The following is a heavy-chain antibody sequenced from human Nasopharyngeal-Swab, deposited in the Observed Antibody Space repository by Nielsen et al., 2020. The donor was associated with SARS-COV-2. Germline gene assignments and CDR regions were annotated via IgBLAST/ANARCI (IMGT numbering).Heavy chain of an antibody. CDR1: GFTFDDYA. D-gene: IGHD5-24*01. CDR2: ISWNSGST. V-gene: IGHV3-9*01. Sequence: GGSLGLSCAASGFTFDDYAMHWVRQAPGKGLEWVSGISWNSGSTGYADSVKGRFTISRDNAKNSLYLQMNSLRAEDTALYYCAKIDGYNYLYAFDIWGQGTMVTVSS. CDR3: AKIDGYNYLYAFDI. J-gene: IGHJ3*02.